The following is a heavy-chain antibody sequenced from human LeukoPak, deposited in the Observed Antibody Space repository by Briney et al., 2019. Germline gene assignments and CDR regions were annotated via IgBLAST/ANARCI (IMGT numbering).Heavy chain of an antibody. Sequence: GGSLRLSCAASGSTFSTYWMSWVRQAPGKGLEWVATIKQDGSDKYYVDSVKGRFTISRDNAKNSLYLQMNSLRAEDTAVYFCARSTAISCGWYRWGQGTLVSVSS. CDR3: ARSTAISCGWYR. V-gene: IGHV3-7*01. CDR1: GSTFSTYW. D-gene: IGHD6-19*01. J-gene: IGHJ4*02. CDR2: IKQDGSDK.